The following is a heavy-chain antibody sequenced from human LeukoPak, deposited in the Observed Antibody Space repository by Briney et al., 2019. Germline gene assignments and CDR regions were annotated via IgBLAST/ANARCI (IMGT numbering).Heavy chain of an antibody. V-gene: IGHV3-48*03. CDR3: ARDRRYSYGLGGDY. J-gene: IGHJ4*02. CDR2: ISSGGSTI. CDR1: GFTFSSYE. Sequence: PGGSLGLSCAASGFTFSSYEMNWVRQAPGKGLEWVSYISSGGSTIYYADSVKGRFTISRDNAKNSLYLQMNSLRAEDTAVYYCARDRRYSYGLGGDYWGQGTLVTVSS. D-gene: IGHD5-18*01.